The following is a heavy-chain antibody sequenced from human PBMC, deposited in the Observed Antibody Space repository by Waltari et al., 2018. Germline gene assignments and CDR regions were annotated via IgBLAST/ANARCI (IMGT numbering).Heavy chain of an antibody. D-gene: IGHD3-3*01. V-gene: IGHV1-2*02. CDR3: ARSLITIFGVVDAFDI. Sequence: QVQLVQSGAEVKKPGASVKVSCKASGYTFTGYYMHWVRQAPGQGLEWMGRNNPNSGGTKYAQKFQGRGTRTRDTSISTAYMELSRLRSDDTAVYYCARSLITIFGVVDAFDIWGQGTMVTVSS. CDR1: GYTFTGYY. CDR2: NNPNSGGT. J-gene: IGHJ3*02.